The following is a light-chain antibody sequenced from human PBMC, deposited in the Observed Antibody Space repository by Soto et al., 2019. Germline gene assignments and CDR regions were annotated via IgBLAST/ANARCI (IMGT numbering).Light chain of an antibody. Sequence: ETRITQYKNTLSVCLGEISTLSFRSSQSLRSSLAWYQQKPGQAPRILMYDASTRATGIPARFSGSGSGTEFTLTISSLQSEDFAVYYCQQYHNWPIPFGQGALPEI. CDR2: DAS. V-gene: IGKV3-15*01. CDR3: QQYHNWPIP. J-gene: IGKJ5*01. CDR1: QSLRSS.